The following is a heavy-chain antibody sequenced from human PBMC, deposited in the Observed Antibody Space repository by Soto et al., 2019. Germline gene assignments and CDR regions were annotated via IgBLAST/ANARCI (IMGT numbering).Heavy chain of an antibody. J-gene: IGHJ4*02. CDR2: ISSSSSTI. D-gene: IGHD4-17*01. CDR1: GFTFSSYS. Sequence: VQLVESGGGLVQPGGSLRLSCAASGFTFSSYSMNWVRQAPGKGLEWVSYISSSSSTIYYADSVKGRFTISRDNAKNSLYLQMNSLRAEDTAVYYCARDLDYAFDYWGQGTLVTVSS. V-gene: IGHV3-48*01. CDR3: ARDLDYAFDY.